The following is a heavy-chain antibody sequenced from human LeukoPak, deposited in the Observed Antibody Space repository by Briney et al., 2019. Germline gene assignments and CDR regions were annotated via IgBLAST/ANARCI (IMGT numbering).Heavy chain of an antibody. Sequence: GVSLRLSCAGYGFTVSSNYMSWVRQAPGKGLEWVAVLYSGGSTFYADSVKGRFTISRDTSKNMLYLQMNSLRVEDTAVYYCARDMGANNWKLYFDLWGRGTLVTVSS. D-gene: IGHD1-20*01. CDR2: LYSGGST. CDR3: ARDMGANNWKLYFDL. J-gene: IGHJ2*01. V-gene: IGHV3-66*01. CDR1: GFTVSSNY.